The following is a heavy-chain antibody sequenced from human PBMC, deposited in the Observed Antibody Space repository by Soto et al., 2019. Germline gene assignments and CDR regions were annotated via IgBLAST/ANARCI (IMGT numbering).Heavy chain of an antibody. V-gene: IGHV1-18*01. D-gene: IGHD1-1*01. Sequence: QVHLVQSGAEVKKPGASVKVSCKGSGYDFTTYGITWVRQAPGQGLEWMAWISAHNGNTDYAQKLQGSVTVTRDTSTSTAYMELRSLRSDATAMYSCARGRYGDYWGQGALVTVSS. CDR3: ARGRYGDY. CDR1: GYDFTTYG. CDR2: ISAHNGNT. J-gene: IGHJ4*02.